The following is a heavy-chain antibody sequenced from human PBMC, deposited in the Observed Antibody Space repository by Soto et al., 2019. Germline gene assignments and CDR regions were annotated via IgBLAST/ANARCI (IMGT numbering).Heavy chain of an antibody. CDR1: GFTFSAYA. J-gene: IGHJ4*02. Sequence: PGGSLRLSCAASGFTFSAYAMSWVRQAPGKGLEWVSSINVDDSAYYADSVKGRSTISRDNSKSTVFLELSSLRVEDTATFYCAKNYYFDHWGQGTQVTVSS. CDR3: AKNYYFDH. V-gene: IGHV3-23*01. CDR2: INVDDSA.